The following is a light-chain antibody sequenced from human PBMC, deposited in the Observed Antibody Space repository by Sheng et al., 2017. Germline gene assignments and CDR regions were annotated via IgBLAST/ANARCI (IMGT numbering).Light chain of an antibody. J-gene: IGLJ3*02. CDR2: EVD. CDR3: CAYAGRSTLV. CDR1: TSDVGSYNF. V-gene: IGLV2-23*02. Sequence: QSALTQPASVSGSPGQSITISCTGSTSDVGSYNFVSWYQQHPGKAPNLLIYEVDKRPSGISNRFSGSKSGNTASLTISGLQAEDEADHFCCAYAGRSTLVFGGGTKLTVL.